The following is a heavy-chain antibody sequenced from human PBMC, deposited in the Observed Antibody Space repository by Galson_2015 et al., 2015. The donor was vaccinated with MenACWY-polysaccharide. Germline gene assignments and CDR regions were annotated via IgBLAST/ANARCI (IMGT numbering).Heavy chain of an antibody. D-gene: IGHD6-13*01. CDR3: ARVQGGYSTDCLHPYYFDY. CDR1: GFTFSSYW. Sequence: SLRLACAASGFTFSSYWMHWVRQAPGKGLVWVSRISGDGSSTSYAGYVKGRFTISRDNAKNTLHLQMSSLRAEDTAVYYCARVQGGYSTDCLHPYYFDYWGQGTLFTVSS. J-gene: IGHJ4*02. V-gene: IGHV3-74*01. CDR2: ISGDGSST.